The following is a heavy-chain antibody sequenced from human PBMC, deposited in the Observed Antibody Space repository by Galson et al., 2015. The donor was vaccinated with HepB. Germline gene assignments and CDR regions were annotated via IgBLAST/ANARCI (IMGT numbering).Heavy chain of an antibody. D-gene: IGHD1-26*01. CDR2: ISGSGGHT. CDR1: GFSFSTYV. V-gene: IGHV3-23*01. Sequence: SLRLSCAASGFSFSTYVLSWVRQAPGKGLEWVSAISGSGGHTYYADSVKGRFTISRDNSKNTLYLQMNSLRGEDTAIYYCARGGEPDFYYYGMDVWGQGTTVTVSS. J-gene: IGHJ6*02. CDR3: ARGGEPDFYYYGMDV.